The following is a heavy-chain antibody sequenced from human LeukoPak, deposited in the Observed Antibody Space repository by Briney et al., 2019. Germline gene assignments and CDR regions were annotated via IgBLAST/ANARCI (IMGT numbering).Heavy chain of an antibody. Sequence: KCGESLQISCEGSGSIFTSYWIGWVRQLPGKGLEWMGIIYPGDSDTRYSPSFQGHVTISSDKSIKTAYLQWSSLKASDTAMYYCARHEGYSSSAEVYWGQGTLVTVSS. CDR1: GSIFTSYW. CDR2: IYPGDSDT. V-gene: IGHV5-51*01. CDR3: ARHEGYSSSAEVY. D-gene: IGHD6-13*01. J-gene: IGHJ4*02.